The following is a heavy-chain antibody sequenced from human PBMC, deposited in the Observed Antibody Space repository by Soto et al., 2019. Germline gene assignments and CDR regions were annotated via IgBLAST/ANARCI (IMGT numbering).Heavy chain of an antibody. CDR2: INPSGGST. V-gene: IGHV1-46*01. CDR3: ASSRLVLDFDY. CDR1: GYTFTSYY. D-gene: IGHD6-6*01. Sequence: ASVKVSCKASGYTFTSYYMHWVRQAPGQGLEWMGIINPSGGSTSYAQKFQGRVTISADTSKNQFSLKLSSVTAADTAVYYCASSRLVLDFDYWGQGTLVTVSS. J-gene: IGHJ4*02.